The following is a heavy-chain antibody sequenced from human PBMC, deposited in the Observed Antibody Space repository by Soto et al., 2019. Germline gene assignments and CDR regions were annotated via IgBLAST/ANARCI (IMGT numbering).Heavy chain of an antibody. CDR3: AKNPGYYYDSTGYHFDY. V-gene: IGHV3-23*01. Sequence: GGSLRLSCAASEFTFSNYAMCWVRQAPGKGLEWVSAISYGGGTTYYADSVKGRFTISRDNSKNTLYLQMNSLRAEDTAVYYCAKNPGYYYDSTGYHFDYWGQGTLVTVS. CDR2: ISYGGGTT. CDR1: EFTFSNYA. J-gene: IGHJ4*02. D-gene: IGHD3-22*01.